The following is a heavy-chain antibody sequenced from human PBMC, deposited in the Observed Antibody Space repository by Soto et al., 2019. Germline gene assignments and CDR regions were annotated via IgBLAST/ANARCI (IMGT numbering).Heavy chain of an antibody. CDR3: ASCIVVVPAAIAYYYYGMDV. V-gene: IGHV1-69*13. J-gene: IGHJ6*02. CDR2: IIPIFGTA. CDR1: VGTFISYA. Sequence: GASVKDSCKATVGTFISYALSWVRQAPGKGLEWMGGIIPIFGTATYAQKFQGRVTITADETTSTAYMELSSLRSENTAVYYCASCIVVVPAAIAYYYYGMDVWGQGTTVTVSS. D-gene: IGHD2-2*02.